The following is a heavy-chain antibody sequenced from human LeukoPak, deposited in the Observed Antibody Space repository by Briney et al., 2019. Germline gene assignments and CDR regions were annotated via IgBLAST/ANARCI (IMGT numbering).Heavy chain of an antibody. D-gene: IGHD2-15*01. J-gene: IGHJ4*02. CDR3: ARVLGSGYSDY. CDR1: GGSISSYY. Sequence: SETLSLTCTVSGGSISSYYWSWIRQPPGKGLEWIGYIYHSGSTYYNPSLKSRVTILVDRSKNQFSLKLSSVTAADTAVYYCARVLGSGYSDYWGQGTLVTVSS. CDR2: IYHSGST. V-gene: IGHV4-59*01.